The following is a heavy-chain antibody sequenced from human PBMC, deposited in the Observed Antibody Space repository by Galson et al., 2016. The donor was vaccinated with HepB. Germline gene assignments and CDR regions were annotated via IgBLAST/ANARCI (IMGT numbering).Heavy chain of an antibody. CDR3: GRDYPTMTDHYPYHVDV. V-gene: IGHV3-30*04. D-gene: IGHD4-17*01. CDR1: GFTFSDYA. CDR2: ISYDGSNA. J-gene: IGHJ6*04. Sequence: SLRLSCAASGFTFSDYAMHWVRQAPGKGLEWVAVISYDGSNAYYADSVRGRFTLSRDTSKNTVYLQMNYLRADDTALYYCGRDYPTMTDHYPYHVDVWGKGTAVTVSS.